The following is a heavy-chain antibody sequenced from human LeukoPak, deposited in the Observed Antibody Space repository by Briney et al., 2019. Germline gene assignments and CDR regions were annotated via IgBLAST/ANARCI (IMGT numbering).Heavy chain of an antibody. CDR1: GFTFSSYG. J-gene: IGHJ4*02. Sequence: GGSLRLSCAASGFTFSSYGMHWVRQAPGKGLEWVAVIWYDGSNKYYADSVKGRFTISRDNSKNTLYLQMNSLRAEDTAVYYCARVSSSGSGYYFDYWGQGTLVTVSS. CDR3: ARVSSSGSGYYFDY. CDR2: IWYDGSNK. V-gene: IGHV3-33*01. D-gene: IGHD6-19*01.